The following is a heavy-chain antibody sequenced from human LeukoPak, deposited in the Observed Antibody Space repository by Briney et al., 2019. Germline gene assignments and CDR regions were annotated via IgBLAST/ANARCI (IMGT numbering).Heavy chain of an antibody. CDR3: ARGSCSSTSSYTNYYYYYMDV. D-gene: IGHD2-2*02. CDR2: MNPNSGNT. Sequence: GASVNVSCKASGYTFTSYDINWVRQATGQGLEWMGWMNPNSGNTGYAQKFQGRVTITRNTSISTAYMGLSSLRSEDTAVYYCARGSCSSTSSYTNYYYYYMDVWGKGTTVTVSS. CDR1: GYTFTSYD. J-gene: IGHJ6*03. V-gene: IGHV1-8*03.